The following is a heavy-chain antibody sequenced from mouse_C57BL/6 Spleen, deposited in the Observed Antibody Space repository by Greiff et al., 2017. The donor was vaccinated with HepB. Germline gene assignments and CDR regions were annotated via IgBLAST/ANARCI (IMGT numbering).Heavy chain of an antibody. CDR3: ARGGPIYDGYYYFDY. D-gene: IGHD2-3*01. CDR2: IHPNSGST. V-gene: IGHV1-64*01. J-gene: IGHJ4*01. CDR1: GYTFTSYW. Sequence: VQLQQPGAELVKPGASVKLSCKASGYTFTSYWMHWVKQRPGQGLEWIGMIHPNSGSTNYNEKFKSKATLTVDKSSSPAYMQLSSLTSEDSAVYYCARGGPIYDGYYYFDYWGQGTSVTVSS.